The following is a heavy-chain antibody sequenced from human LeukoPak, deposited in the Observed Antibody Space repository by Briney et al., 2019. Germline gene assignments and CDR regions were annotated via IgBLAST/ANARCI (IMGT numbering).Heavy chain of an antibody. CDR2: MNPNSGNT. CDR3: ARGPKGAAAGTRNWFDP. Sequence: ASVNVSCKASGYTFTSYDINWVRQATGQGLEWMGWMNPNSGNTGYAQKFQGRGTMTRSTSISTAYMELSSLRSEDTAVYYCARGPKGAAAGTRNWFDPWGQGTLVTVSS. CDR1: GYTFTSYD. D-gene: IGHD6-13*01. V-gene: IGHV1-8*01. J-gene: IGHJ5*02.